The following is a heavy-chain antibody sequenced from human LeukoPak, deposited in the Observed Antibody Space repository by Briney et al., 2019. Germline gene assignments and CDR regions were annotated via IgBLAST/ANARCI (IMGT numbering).Heavy chain of an antibody. CDR3: ARAGVAAGQYFQH. V-gene: IGHV4-31*03. CDR1: GGSISSGGSY. Sequence: PSETLSLTCTVSGGSISSGGSYWSWIRQHPGKGLEWIGYIYYSGSTYYNPSLKSRVTISVDTSKNQFSLKLSSVTAADTAVYYWARAGVAAGQYFQHWGQGTLVTVSS. CDR2: IYYSGST. D-gene: IGHD6-13*01. J-gene: IGHJ1*01.